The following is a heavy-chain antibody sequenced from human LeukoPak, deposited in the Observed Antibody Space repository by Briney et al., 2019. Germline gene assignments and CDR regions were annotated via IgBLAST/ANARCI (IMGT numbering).Heavy chain of an antibody. Sequence: PGGSLRLSCAASGFTVSSNYMSWVRQAPGKGLEWVSVIYSGGSTYYAGSVKGRFTISRDSSKNTLHLQMNSLRAEDTAVYYCARVTTLGARIIDYWGQGTLVTVSS. CDR1: GFTVSSNY. D-gene: IGHD1-26*01. J-gene: IGHJ4*02. V-gene: IGHV3-66*02. CDR2: IYSGGST. CDR3: ARVTTLGARIIDY.